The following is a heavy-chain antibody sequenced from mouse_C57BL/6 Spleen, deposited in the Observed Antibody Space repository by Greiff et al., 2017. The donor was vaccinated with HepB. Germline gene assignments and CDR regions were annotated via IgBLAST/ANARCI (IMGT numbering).Heavy chain of an antibody. D-gene: IGHD1-1*01. CDR1: GYAFTNYL. V-gene: IGHV1-54*01. CDR3: ARLLITTGGMDY. J-gene: IGHJ4*01. CDR2: INPGSGGT. Sequence: QVQLQQSGAELVRPGTSVKVSCKASGYAFTNYLIEWVKQRPGQGLEWIGVINPGSGGTNYNEKFKGKATLTADKSSSTAYMQLSSLTSEDSAVYFCARLLITTGGMDYWGQGTSVTVSS.